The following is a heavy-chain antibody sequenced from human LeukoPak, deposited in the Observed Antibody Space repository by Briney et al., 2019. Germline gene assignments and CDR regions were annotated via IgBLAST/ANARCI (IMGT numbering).Heavy chain of an antibody. Sequence: MSGGSLRLSCAASGFTFSTYSMNWVRQAPGKGLEWVSSITRSSYIYYEDSVKGRFTISRDNAKNSLYLQMNSLRAEDTAVYYCARAYRADYVWGSYRFDYWGQGTLVTVSS. CDR2: ITRSSYI. CDR1: GFTFSTYS. V-gene: IGHV3-21*01. D-gene: IGHD3-16*02. CDR3: ARAYRADYVWGSYRFDY. J-gene: IGHJ4*02.